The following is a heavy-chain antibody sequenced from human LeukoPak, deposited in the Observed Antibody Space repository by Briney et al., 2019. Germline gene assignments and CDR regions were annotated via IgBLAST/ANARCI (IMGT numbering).Heavy chain of an antibody. CDR3: ARGGIAAAGTLGWFDP. Sequence: RGASVKVSCKASGYTFTGYYMHWVRQAPGQGLEWMGWINPNSGGTNYAQKFQGRVTMTRDTSISTAYMELSRLRSDDTAVYYCARGGIAAAGTLGWFDPWGQGTLVTVSS. D-gene: IGHD6-13*01. CDR2: INPNSGGT. CDR1: GYTFTGYY. J-gene: IGHJ5*02. V-gene: IGHV1-2*02.